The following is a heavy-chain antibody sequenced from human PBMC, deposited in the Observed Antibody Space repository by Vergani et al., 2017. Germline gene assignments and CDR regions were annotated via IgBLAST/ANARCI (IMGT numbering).Heavy chain of an antibody. CDR2: INSDGSST. D-gene: IGHD3-16*02. V-gene: IGHV3-74*01. J-gene: IGHJ4*02. Sequence: VQLVESGGGLVQPGGSLRLSCAASGFTFSSYWMHWVRQAPGKGLVWVSRINSDGSSTSYADSVKGRFTISRDNAKNTLYLQMNSLRAEDTAVYYCAREDDYVWGSYRTAFDYWGQGTLVTVSS. CDR1: GFTFSSYW. CDR3: AREDDYVWGSYRTAFDY.